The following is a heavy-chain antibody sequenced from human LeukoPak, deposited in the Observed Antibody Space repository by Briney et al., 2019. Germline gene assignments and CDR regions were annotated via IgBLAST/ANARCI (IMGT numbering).Heavy chain of an antibody. V-gene: IGHV3-23*01. D-gene: IGHD6-13*01. J-gene: IGHJ1*01. Sequence: GGSLRLSCAASGFTFSSYGMSWVRQAPGKGLEWVSAISGSGGSIYYADSVKGRLTISRDNSKNTLYLQMNSLRAEDTAVYYCAKCSSSWSEYFQHWGQGTLVTVSS. CDR1: GFTFSSYG. CDR2: ISGSGGSI. CDR3: AKCSSSWSEYFQH.